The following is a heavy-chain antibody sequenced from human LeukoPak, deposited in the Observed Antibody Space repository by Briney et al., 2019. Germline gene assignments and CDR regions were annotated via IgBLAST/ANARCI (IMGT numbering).Heavy chain of an antibody. Sequence: GGSMRLSCAASGFTFSVYWMTWVRQAPGKGLEWVATIDQYGGQKNYVESVKGRFTISRDNAENSLFLQMNSLRADDTAVYYCATEVWFRADSWGQGTLVTVSS. D-gene: IGHD3-10*01. CDR3: ATEVWFRADS. J-gene: IGHJ4*02. V-gene: IGHV3-7*05. CDR2: IDQYGGQK. CDR1: GFTFSVYW.